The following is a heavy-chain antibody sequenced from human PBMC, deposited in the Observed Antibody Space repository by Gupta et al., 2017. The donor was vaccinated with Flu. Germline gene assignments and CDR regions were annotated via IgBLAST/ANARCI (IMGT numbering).Heavy chain of an antibody. CDR1: GFSFSSGYY. Sequence: QVQLQESGPGLVRPSETLSLPCAVSGFSFSSGYYWSWIRQSPGKGLEWIGSMIHSGNTYYNPSLKRQVSISRDMSLNHLSLEMTSVTAADTAVYYCARGGTGGDYPFDFWGQGTLVTVSS. D-gene: IGHD4-17*01. CDR3: ARGGTGGDYPFDF. J-gene: IGHJ4*02. V-gene: IGHV4-38-2*01. CDR2: MIHSGNT.